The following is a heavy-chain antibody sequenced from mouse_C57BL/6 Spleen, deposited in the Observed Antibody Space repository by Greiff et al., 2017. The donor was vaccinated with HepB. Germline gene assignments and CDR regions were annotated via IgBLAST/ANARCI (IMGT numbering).Heavy chain of an antibody. J-gene: IGHJ3*01. CDR2: ISYDGSN. V-gene: IGHV3-6*01. Sequence: EVKLMESGPGLVKPSQSLSLTCSVTGYSITSGYYWNWIRQFPGNKLEWMGYISYDGSNNYNPSLKNRISITRDTSKNQFFLKLNSVTTEDTATYYCAREEAAQATWLAYWGQGTLVTVSA. CDR1: GYSITSGYY. CDR3: AREEAAQATWLAY. D-gene: IGHD3-2*02.